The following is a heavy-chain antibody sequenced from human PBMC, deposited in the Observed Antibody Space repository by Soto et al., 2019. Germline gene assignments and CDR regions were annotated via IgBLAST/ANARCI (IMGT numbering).Heavy chain of an antibody. Sequence: ASVKVSCKASGYTFTNYDINWVRQATGQGLERMGWMNPNSGNTGYAQKFQGRVTMSRDTSISTAYMELSSLRSEDTAIYYCASGLNVAAKYWGQGTLVTVSS. CDR2: MNPNSGNT. CDR3: ASGLNVAAKY. V-gene: IGHV1-8*01. CDR1: GYTFTNYD. J-gene: IGHJ4*02. D-gene: IGHD5-12*01.